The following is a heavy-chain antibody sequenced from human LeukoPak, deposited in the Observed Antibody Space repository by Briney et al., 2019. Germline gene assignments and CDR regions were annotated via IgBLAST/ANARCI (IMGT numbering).Heavy chain of an antibody. Sequence: GGTLRLSCAASGFTFSSYGMSWVRQAPGKGLEWVTAISGSGGSTYYADSVKGRFTISRDNSKNTLYLQMNSLRAEDTAVYYCAKDRVVRGVTWFDPWGQGTLVTVSS. D-gene: IGHD3-10*01. J-gene: IGHJ5*02. CDR3: AKDRVVRGVTWFDP. CDR2: ISGSGGST. CDR1: GFTFSSYG. V-gene: IGHV3-23*01.